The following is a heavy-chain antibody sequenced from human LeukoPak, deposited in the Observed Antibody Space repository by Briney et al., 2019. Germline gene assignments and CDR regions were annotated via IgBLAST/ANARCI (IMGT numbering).Heavy chain of an antibody. CDR3: AKDPPILRWSFDY. CDR1: GFTFSTYA. D-gene: IGHD4-23*01. Sequence: PGGSLRLSCAASGFTFSTYAMSWVRRTPGKGLEWVSAITGPGGSTYYADSVKGRFTIPRDNSKNTLYLQMNSLRAEDTAVYYCAKDPPILRWSFDYWGQRTLVTVSS. CDR2: ITGPGGST. V-gene: IGHV3-23*01. J-gene: IGHJ4*02.